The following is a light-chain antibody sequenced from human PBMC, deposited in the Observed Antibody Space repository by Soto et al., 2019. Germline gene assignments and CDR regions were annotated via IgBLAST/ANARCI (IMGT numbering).Light chain of an antibody. CDR1: QDISNY. Sequence: DIQMTQSPSSLSASVGDRVTITCQASQDISNYLNWYQQNPGKAPKLLIYDASNLETGVPSRFSGSGSWTDFTFTISSLQPEDIATYYCQPYDNLPLSFGQGTRLEIK. J-gene: IGKJ5*01. CDR3: QPYDNLPLS. CDR2: DAS. V-gene: IGKV1-33*01.